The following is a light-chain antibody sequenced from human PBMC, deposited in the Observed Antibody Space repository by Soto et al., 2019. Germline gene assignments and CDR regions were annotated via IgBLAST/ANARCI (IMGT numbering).Light chain of an antibody. CDR3: QQYDNLPRT. J-gene: IGKJ2*01. Sequence: DLQMTQSPSSLSASVGERVTITCQASQDISNYLNWYQQKPGKAPKLLIYDASNLETGVPSRFSGSGSGTDFTFTISSLQPEDIATYYCQQYDNLPRTFGQGTKLEIK. CDR1: QDISNY. CDR2: DAS. V-gene: IGKV1-33*01.